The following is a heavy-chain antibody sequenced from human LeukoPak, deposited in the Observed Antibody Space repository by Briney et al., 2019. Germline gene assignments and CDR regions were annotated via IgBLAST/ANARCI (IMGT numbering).Heavy chain of an antibody. J-gene: IGHJ4*02. CDR3: ARGRRAVAGTGIDY. Sequence: SETLSLTCTVSGGSISSYYWSWIRQPPGKGLEWIGYIYYSGSTNYNPSLKSRVTISVDTSKNQFSLKLSSVTAADTAVYYCARGRRAVAGTGIDYWGQGTLVTVSS. CDR2: IYYSGST. D-gene: IGHD6-19*01. CDR1: GGSISSYY. V-gene: IGHV4-59*08.